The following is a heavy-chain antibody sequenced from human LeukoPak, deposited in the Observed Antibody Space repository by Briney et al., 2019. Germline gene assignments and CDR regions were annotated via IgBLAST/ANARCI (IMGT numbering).Heavy chain of an antibody. Sequence: GGSLRLSCAASGFTFSTFAMIWVRQPPGKGLEWVSSIFPSGGEIHYADSVKGRFTISRDNSKNTLYLQMNSLRAEDTAVYYCARAIEYYYDSSGFDYWGQGTLVTVSS. V-gene: IGHV3-23*01. CDR1: GFTFSTFA. CDR3: ARAIEYYYDSSGFDY. D-gene: IGHD3-22*01. CDR2: IFPSGGEI. J-gene: IGHJ4*02.